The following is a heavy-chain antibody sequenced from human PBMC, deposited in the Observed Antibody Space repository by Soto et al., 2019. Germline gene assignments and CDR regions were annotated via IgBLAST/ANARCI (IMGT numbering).Heavy chain of an antibody. V-gene: IGHV1-46*01. CDR1: GYTFTSYY. Sequence: ASVKVSCKASGYTFTSYYMHWVRQAPGQGLEWMGIINPSGGSTSYAQKFQGRVTMTRDTSTSTAYMELSSLRSEDTAVYYCARDEYYDSRGYDWFDPWGQGTLVTVSS. J-gene: IGHJ5*02. D-gene: IGHD3-22*01. CDR3: ARDEYYDSRGYDWFDP. CDR2: INPSGGST.